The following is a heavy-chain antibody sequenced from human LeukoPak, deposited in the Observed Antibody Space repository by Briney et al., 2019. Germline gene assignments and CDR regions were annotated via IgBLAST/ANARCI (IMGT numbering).Heavy chain of an antibody. CDR1: GFIFSHYG. Sequence: GGSLRLSCAASGFIFSHYGMHWVRQDRGRGREWVAVIWSDASNRFYAGSVKGRFTISRDNSQNTVFLQMNSLRPEDTAIYYCARDAQRGFDYTNSLQYWGHGTLVTVSS. CDR2: IWSDASNR. D-gene: IGHD4-11*01. V-gene: IGHV3-33*01. CDR3: ARDAQRGFDYTNSLQY. J-gene: IGHJ4*01.